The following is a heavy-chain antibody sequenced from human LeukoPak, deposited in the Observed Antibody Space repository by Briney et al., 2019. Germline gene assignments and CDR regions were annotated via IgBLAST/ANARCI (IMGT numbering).Heavy chain of an antibody. D-gene: IGHD3-22*01. CDR3: ASWGDYDSSGYYSR. CDR1: GGSISSGGYY. CDR2: IYYSGST. V-gene: IGHV4-31*03. Sequence: SETLSLTCTVSGGSISSGGYYWSWLRQHPGKGLEWIGYIYYSGSTYYNPSLKSRVTISVDTSKNQFSLKLSSVTAADTAVYYCASWGDYDSSGYYSRWGQGTLVTVSS. J-gene: IGHJ4*02.